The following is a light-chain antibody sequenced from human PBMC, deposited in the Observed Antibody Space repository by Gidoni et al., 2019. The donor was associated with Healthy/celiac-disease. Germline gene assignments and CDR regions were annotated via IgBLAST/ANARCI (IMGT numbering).Light chain of an antibody. J-gene: IGLJ3*02. CDR1: SSDVGTYTR. V-gene: IGLV2-23*02. CDR3: CSYAGSSTWV. Sequence: QSALTQPASVSGSPGQSITISCTGTSSDVGTYTRVSWYQQYPGKAPKLMIYEVSKRPSGVSKRFSGSKSGNTASLIISGLQAEDEADYYCCSYAGSSTWVFGGGTKLTVL. CDR2: EVS.